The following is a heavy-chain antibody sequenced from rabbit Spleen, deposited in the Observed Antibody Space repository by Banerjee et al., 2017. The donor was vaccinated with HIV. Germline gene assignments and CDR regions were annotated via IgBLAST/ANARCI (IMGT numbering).Heavy chain of an antibody. Sequence: QEQLVESGGDLVKPGASLTLTCTASGFSFSGSYYMCWVRQAPGKGLEWIACIDTNDGDTDYANWPKGRFTISKTSSTTVTLQMTSLTAADTATYFCARNYVNAFDPWGPGTLVTVS. V-gene: IGHV1S45*01. CDR3: ARNYVNAFDP. J-gene: IGHJ2*01. D-gene: IGHD1-1*01. CDR2: IDTNDGDT. CDR1: GFSFSGSYY.